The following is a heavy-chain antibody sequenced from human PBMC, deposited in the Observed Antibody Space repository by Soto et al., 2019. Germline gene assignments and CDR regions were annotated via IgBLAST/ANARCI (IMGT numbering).Heavy chain of an antibody. CDR1: GFTFSSYS. CDR3: ARDGSGSYNNWFDP. J-gene: IGHJ5*02. Sequence: VQLVESGGGVVQPGRSLRLSCAASGFTFSSYSMNWVRQAPGKGLEWVSSISSSSSYIYYADSVKGRFTISRDNAKNSLYLQMNSLRAEDTAVYYCARDGSGSYNNWFDPWGQGTLVTVSS. CDR2: ISSSSSYI. V-gene: IGHV3-21*01. D-gene: IGHD1-26*01.